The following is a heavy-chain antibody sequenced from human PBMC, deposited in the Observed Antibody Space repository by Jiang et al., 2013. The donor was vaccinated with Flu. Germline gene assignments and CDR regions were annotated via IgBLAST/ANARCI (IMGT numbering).Heavy chain of an antibody. CDR3: ARFYLRFAFDI. V-gene: IGHV3-48*02. Sequence: ISRDNAKNSLYLQMNSLRDEDTAVYYCARFYLRFAFDIWGQGTMVTVSS. J-gene: IGHJ3*02. D-gene: IGHD3-16*02.